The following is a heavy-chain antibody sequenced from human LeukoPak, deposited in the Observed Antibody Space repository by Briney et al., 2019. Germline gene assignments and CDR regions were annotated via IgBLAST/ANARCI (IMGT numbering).Heavy chain of an antibody. V-gene: IGHV1-2*02. D-gene: IGHD3-22*01. CDR3: TSGGFDSSGYYYLDY. CDR2: INPNGGGT. J-gene: IGHJ4*02. CDR1: GYTFTGYY. Sequence: ASVKVSCKASGYTFTGYYMHWVRQAPGQGLEWMGWINPNGGGTNYAQKFQGRVTMTRDTSTSTAYMGLSRLRSDDTAVYYCTSGGFDSSGYYYLDYWGQGTLVTVSS.